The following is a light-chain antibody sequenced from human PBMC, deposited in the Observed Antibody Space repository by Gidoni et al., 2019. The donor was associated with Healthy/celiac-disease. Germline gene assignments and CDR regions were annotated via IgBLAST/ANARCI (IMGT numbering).Light chain of an antibody. CDR1: QSISSW. V-gene: IGKV1-5*01. CDR3: QQYNSYSEGT. J-gene: IGKJ1*01. CDR2: DAS. Sequence: DIHITQSPSTLSASVGDRVTITCRASQSISSWLAWYQQKPGKAPKLLIYDASSLESGVPSRFSGSGSGTEFTLTISSLQPDDFATYYCQQYNSYSEGTFGQGTKVEIK.